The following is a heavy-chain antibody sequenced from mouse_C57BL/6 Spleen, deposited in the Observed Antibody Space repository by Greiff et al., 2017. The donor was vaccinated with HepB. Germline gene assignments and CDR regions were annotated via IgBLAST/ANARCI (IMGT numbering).Heavy chain of an antibody. D-gene: IGHD2-4*01. CDR3: APVSYYDYDGWYFDV. V-gene: IGHV1-53*01. Sequence: QVQLQQPGTELVKPGASVKLSCKASGYTFTSYWMHWVKQRPGQGLEWVGNINPSNGGTNYNEKFKSKATLTVDKSSSTAYMQLSSLTSEDSAVYYCAPVSYYDYDGWYFDVWGTGTTVTVSS. CDR2: INPSNGGT. CDR1: GYTFTSYW. J-gene: IGHJ1*03.